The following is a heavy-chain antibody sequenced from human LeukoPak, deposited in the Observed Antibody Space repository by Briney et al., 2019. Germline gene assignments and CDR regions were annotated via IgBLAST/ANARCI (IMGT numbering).Heavy chain of an antibody. Sequence: PSETLSLTCAVYGGSFSGYYWSWIRQPPGKGLEWIGEINHSGSTNYNPSLKSRVTISVDTSKNQFSLKLSSVTAADTAVYYCARVLLHDAFDIWGQGTMVAVSS. J-gene: IGHJ3*02. V-gene: IGHV4-34*01. CDR2: INHSGST. D-gene: IGHD3-10*01. CDR1: GGSFSGYY. CDR3: ARVLLHDAFDI.